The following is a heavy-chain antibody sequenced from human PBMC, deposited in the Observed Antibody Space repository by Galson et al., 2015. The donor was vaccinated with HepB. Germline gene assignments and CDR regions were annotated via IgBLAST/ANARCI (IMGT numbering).Heavy chain of an antibody. J-gene: IGHJ4*02. CDR1: GFAFNTYT. Sequence: SLRLSCAASGFAFNTYTMQWVRQAPGKGLEWVATISSAGTTQYYADSVKGRFTSSRDNSKNMLYLQMNSLRAEDTAVYYCAAHTADGESTFDFWGQGTLVTVSS. CDR3: AAHTADGESTFDF. D-gene: IGHD4-17*01. V-gene: IGHV3-30-3*01. CDR2: ISSAGTTQ.